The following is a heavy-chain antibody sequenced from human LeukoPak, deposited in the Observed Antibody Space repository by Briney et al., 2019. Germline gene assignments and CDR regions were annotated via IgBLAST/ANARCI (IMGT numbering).Heavy chain of an antibody. J-gene: IGHJ3*02. V-gene: IGHV3-74*01. CDR3: ATGSGHAFDI. Sequence: GGSLRLSCAASGFTFSSYWMHWIRQAPGKGLVWVSRIHSDGSSTGYADSVKGRFTISRDNAKNTLYLQMNSLRAEDTAVYYCATGSGHAFDIWGQGTMVTVS. CDR1: GFTFSSYW. D-gene: IGHD2-15*01. CDR2: IHSDGSST.